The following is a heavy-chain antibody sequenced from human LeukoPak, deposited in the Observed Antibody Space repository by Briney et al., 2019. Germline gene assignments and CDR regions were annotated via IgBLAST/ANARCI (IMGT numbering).Heavy chain of an antibody. CDR2: INAGNGNT. D-gene: IGHD3-10*01. V-gene: IGHV1-3*01. CDR3: AREIWFGESAFDY. CDR1: GYTFTSYA. Sequence: ASVKVSCTASGYTFTSYAMHWVRQAPGQRLEWMGWINAGNGNTKYSQKFQGRVTITRDTSASTAYMELSSLRSEDTAVYYCAREIWFGESAFDYWGQGTLVTVSS. J-gene: IGHJ4*02.